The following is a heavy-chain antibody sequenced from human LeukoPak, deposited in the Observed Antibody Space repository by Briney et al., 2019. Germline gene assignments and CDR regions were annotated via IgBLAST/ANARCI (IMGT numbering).Heavy chain of an antibody. Sequence: PGGSLRLSCAASGCTFSTYAMHWGRQTPGKGLEYVSAISTNGGGTYYANSVKGRFTISRDNSKNTLYLQMGSLRAEDMAVYYCARYCSGVSCYSGYDYWGQGTLVTVSS. CDR3: ARYCSGVSCYSGYDY. D-gene: IGHD2-15*01. J-gene: IGHJ4*02. CDR1: GCTFSTYA. V-gene: IGHV3-64*01. CDR2: ISTNGGGT.